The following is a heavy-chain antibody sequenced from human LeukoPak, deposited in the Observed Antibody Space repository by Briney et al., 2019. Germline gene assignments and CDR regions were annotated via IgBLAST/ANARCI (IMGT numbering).Heavy chain of an antibody. CDR2: IYHSGST. J-gene: IGHJ5*02. CDR3: ARGHDIPINWFDP. Sequence: PSQTLSLTCTVSGGSISSGGYSWSWIRQPPGKGLEWIGYIYHSGSTYYNPSLKSRVTISVDRSKNQFSLKLSSVTAADTAVYYCARGHDIPINWFDPWGQGTLVTVSS. CDR1: GGSISSGGYS. V-gene: IGHV4-30-2*01.